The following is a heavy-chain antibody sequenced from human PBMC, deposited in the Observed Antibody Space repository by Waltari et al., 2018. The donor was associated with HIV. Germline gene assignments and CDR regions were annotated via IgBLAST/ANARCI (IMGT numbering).Heavy chain of an antibody. J-gene: IGHJ6*02. D-gene: IGHD3-3*01. CDR2: IYYSGST. Sequence: QVQLQESGPGLVKPSETLSLTCTVSGGSISSYYWSWIRQPPGKGLEWIGYIYYSGSTNYNPSLKSRVTISVDTSKNQFSLKLSSVTAADTAVYYCARDRDFWSGHYYYYGMDVWGQGTTVTVSS. CDR1: GGSISSYY. V-gene: IGHV4-59*01. CDR3: ARDRDFWSGHYYYYGMDV.